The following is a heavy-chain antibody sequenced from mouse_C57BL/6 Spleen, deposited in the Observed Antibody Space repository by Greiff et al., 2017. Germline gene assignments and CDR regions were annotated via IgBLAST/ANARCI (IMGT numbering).Heavy chain of an antibody. Sequence: EVQLQQSGPELVKPGASVKISCKASGYYITGYYMNWVKQSPEQSLEWIGEINPSTGGTNYNQKFKAKATLTADKSSSTAYMQLKSLTSEDSAVCYCGSSTGYYGPMDYWGQGTSVTVSS. CDR1: GYYITGYY. CDR3: GSSTGYYGPMDY. J-gene: IGHJ4*01. D-gene: IGHD1-1*01. V-gene: IGHV1-42*01. CDR2: INPSTGGT.